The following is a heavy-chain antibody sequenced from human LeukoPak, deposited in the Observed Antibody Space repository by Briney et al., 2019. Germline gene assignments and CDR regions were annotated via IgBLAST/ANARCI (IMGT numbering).Heavy chain of an antibody. CDR1: GFTFSSYG. CDR3: AKEGNYYDSSGNFDY. D-gene: IGHD3-22*01. CDR2: ISYDGSNK. J-gene: IGHJ4*02. Sequence: GGSLRLSCAASGFTFSSYGMHWVRQAPGKGLEWVAVISYDGSNKYYADSVKGRFTISRDNSKNTLYLQMNSLRAEDTAVYYCAKEGNYYDSSGNFDYWVQGTLVTVSS. V-gene: IGHV3-30*18.